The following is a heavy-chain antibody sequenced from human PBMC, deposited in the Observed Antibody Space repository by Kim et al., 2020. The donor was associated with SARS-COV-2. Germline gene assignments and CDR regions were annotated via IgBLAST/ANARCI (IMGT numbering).Heavy chain of an antibody. V-gene: IGHV4-39*07. D-gene: IGHD3-22*01. CDR1: GGSISSSSYY. J-gene: IGHJ4*02. CDR2: IYYSGST. Sequence: SETLSLTCTVSGGSISSSSYYWGWIRQPPGKGLEWIGSIYYSGSTYYNPSLKSRVTISVDTSKNQFSLKLSSVTAADTAVYYCARGSMIVVVAWIGDYFDYWGQGTLVTVSS. CDR3: ARGSMIVVVAWIGDYFDY.